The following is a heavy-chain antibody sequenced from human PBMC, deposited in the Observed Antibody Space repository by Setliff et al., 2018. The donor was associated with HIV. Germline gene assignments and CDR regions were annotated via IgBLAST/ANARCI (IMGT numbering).Heavy chain of an antibody. D-gene: IGHD3-22*01. V-gene: IGHV3-66*02. CDR1: GFTVSSHY. CDR2: IYSDGST. Sequence: PGGSLTPSCPASGFTVSSHYMSWVRQAPGKGLEWVSTIYSDGSTYHADSVKGRFTLSRDTSKNTLSLQMNSLRPEDTAVFYCARVRLYSSALDYWGQGTLVTVSS. CDR3: ARVRLYSSALDY. J-gene: IGHJ4*02.